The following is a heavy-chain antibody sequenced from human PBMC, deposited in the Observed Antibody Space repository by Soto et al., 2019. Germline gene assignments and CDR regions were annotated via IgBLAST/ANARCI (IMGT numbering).Heavy chain of an antibody. CDR3: ATPFYYGSGSYSGPAYYYGMDV. CDR1: GYTFTSYY. V-gene: IGHV1-46*01. CDR2: INPSGGST. D-gene: IGHD3-10*01. Sequence: ASVKVSCKASGYTFTSYYMHWVRQAPGQGLEWMGIINPSGGSTSYAQKFQGRVAMTRDTSTSTVYMELSSLRSEDTAAYYCATPFYYGSGSYSGPAYYYGMDVWGQGTTVTVSS. J-gene: IGHJ6*02.